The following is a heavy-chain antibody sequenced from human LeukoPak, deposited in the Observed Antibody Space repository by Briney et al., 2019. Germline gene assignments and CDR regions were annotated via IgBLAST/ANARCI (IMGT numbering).Heavy chain of an antibody. J-gene: IGHJ4*02. Sequence: PSETLSLTCTVSGYSISSGYFWGWMRQPPGKGLEWIGSIYQSETAHYNPSLKSRVTISVDTSKNQFSLKLSSVTAADTAVYYCARQGAANFDYWGQGTLVTVSS. CDR2: IYQSETA. CDR1: GYSISSGYF. CDR3: ARQGAANFDY. D-gene: IGHD1-26*01. V-gene: IGHV4-38-2*02.